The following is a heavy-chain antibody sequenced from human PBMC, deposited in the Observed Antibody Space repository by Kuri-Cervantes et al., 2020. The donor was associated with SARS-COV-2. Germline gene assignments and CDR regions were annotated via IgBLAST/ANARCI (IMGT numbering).Heavy chain of an antibody. Sequence: ASVKVSCKVSGYTLTELSMHWVRQAPGKGLEWMGGFDPEDGETIYAQKFQGRVTMTEDTSTDTAYMELSSLRSEDTAVYYCARDQRYCSSTSCYPQQFDYWGQGTLVTVSS. CDR3: ARDQRYCSSTSCYPQQFDY. V-gene: IGHV1-24*01. J-gene: IGHJ4*02. CDR1: GYTLTELS. CDR2: FDPEDGET. D-gene: IGHD2-2*01.